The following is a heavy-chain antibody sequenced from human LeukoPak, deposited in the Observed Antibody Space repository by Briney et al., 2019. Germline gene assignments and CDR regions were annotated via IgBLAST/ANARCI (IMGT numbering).Heavy chain of an antibody. J-gene: IGHJ4*02. CDR1: GGSISSSNW. D-gene: IGHD2-15*01. CDR2: IYHSGST. CDR3: ARDGLHCSGGSCYSDY. Sequence: SGTLSLTCAVSGGSISSSNWWSWVRQPPGKGLEWIGEIYHSGSTNYNPSLKSRVTISVDKSKNQFSLKLSSVTAADTAVYYCARDGLHCSGGSCYSDYWGQGTLVTVSS. V-gene: IGHV4-4*02.